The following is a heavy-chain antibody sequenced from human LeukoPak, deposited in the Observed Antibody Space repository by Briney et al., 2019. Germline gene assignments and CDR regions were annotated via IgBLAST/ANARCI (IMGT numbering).Heavy chain of an antibody. Sequence: GSLRLSCAASGFTVSSNYMSWVRQAPGKGLVWVSVIYSGGSTYYADSVKGRFTISRDNSKNTLYLQMNSLRAEDTAVYYCARAVELLGFDYWGQGTLVTVSS. CDR3: ARAVELLGFDY. CDR2: IYSGGST. V-gene: IGHV3-66*01. CDR1: GFTVSSNY. J-gene: IGHJ4*02. D-gene: IGHD1-26*01.